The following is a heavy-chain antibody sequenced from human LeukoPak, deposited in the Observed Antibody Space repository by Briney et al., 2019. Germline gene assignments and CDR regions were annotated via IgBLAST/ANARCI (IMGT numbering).Heavy chain of an antibody. J-gene: IGHJ6*03. V-gene: IGHV1-46*01. CDR1: GYTFTMYY. Sequence: ASVKVSCKASGYTFTMYYIHWVRQAPGQGLEWMGMINPSDGATTYAQRFQGRVTMTRDMSTTTVYMDLRSLRSEDTAVYFCARGRRGGLSASLGGLFASYYTYYYMDVWGRGTTVTVSS. CDR2: INPSDGAT. D-gene: IGHD3-16*01. CDR3: ARGRRGGLSASLGGLFASYYTYYYMDV.